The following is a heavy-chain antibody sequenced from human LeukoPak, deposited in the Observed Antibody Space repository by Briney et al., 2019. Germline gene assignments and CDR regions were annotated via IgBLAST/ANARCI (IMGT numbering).Heavy chain of an antibody. Sequence: SETLSLTCTVSGGSISSGGYYWSWIRQHPGKGLEWIGYIYYSGSTYYNPSLKSRVTISVDTSKNQFSLKLSSVTAADTAVYYCASLYCSSTSCYTGFDHWGQGTLVTVSS. CDR3: ASLYCSSTSCYTGFDH. CDR2: IYYSGST. J-gene: IGHJ4*02. CDR1: GGSISSGGYY. D-gene: IGHD2-2*01. V-gene: IGHV4-31*03.